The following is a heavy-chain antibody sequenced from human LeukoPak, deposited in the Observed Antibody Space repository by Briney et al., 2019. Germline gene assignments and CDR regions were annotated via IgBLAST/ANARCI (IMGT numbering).Heavy chain of an antibody. CDR3: ARDSGIFGRPFDY. V-gene: IGHV3-48*03. CDR2: ISSSGGTK. CDR1: GFTFSSYE. Sequence: GGSLRLSCAASGFTFSSYEMNWVRQAPGKGLEWVSYISSSGGTKYYADSVKGRFTISRDNAKNSLYLQMNSLRAEDTAVYYCARDSGIFGRPFDYWGQGTLVTVSS. J-gene: IGHJ4*02. D-gene: IGHD3-3*02.